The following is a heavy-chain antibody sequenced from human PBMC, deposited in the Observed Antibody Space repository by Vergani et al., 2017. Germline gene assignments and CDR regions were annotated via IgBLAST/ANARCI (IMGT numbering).Heavy chain of an antibody. V-gene: IGHV2-5*04. Sequence: QITLKESGPTLVKPTQTLTLTCTFSGFSLNTRGVSVAWIRQPPGKALDWLALIYWNDDQHYSPSLNNRVTITKDTSKNQVVLTMTNMDYVDTGTYYCVYRKTKCGTTGCIYPFYYYYDVDVWGKGTTVTVS. CDR1: GFSLNTRGVS. CDR3: VYRKTKCGTTGCIYPFYYYYDVDV. CDR2: IYWNDDQ. J-gene: IGHJ6*03. D-gene: IGHD1-7*01.